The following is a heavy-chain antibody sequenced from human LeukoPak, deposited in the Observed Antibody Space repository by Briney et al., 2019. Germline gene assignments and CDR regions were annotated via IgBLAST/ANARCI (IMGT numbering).Heavy chain of an antibody. CDR2: INHSGST. CDR1: GGSFSGYY. Sequence: SETLSPTCAVYGGSFSGYYWSWIRQPPGKGLEWIGEINHSGSTNYNPSLKSRVTISVDTSKNQFSLKLSSVTAADTAVYYCARGDYYDSSGPIDDYWGQGTLVTVSS. D-gene: IGHD3-22*01. CDR3: ARGDYYDSSGPIDDY. J-gene: IGHJ4*02. V-gene: IGHV4-34*01.